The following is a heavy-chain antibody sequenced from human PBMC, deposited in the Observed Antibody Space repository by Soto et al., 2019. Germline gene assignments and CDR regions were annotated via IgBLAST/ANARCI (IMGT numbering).Heavy chain of an antibody. J-gene: IGHJ6*02. Sequence: ETLSLTCGVYGGSFSGYYWSWIRQPPGKGLEWIGEINHSGSTKYNPSLKSRVTISVDTSKNQFSLKLSSVTAADTAVYYCARGFKKERASSFFYYYYGLDVWGQGTTVTVSS. D-gene: IGHD3-3*02. CDR1: GGSFSGYY. CDR2: INHSGST. CDR3: ARGFKKERASSFFYYYYGLDV. V-gene: IGHV4-34*01.